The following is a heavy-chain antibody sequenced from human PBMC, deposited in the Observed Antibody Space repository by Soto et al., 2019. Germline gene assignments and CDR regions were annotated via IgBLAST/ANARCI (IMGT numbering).Heavy chain of an antibody. J-gene: IGHJ4*01. CDR3: ARAHTRLRVVVALESFDY. V-gene: IGHV4-31*03. Sequence: QLQLQESGPGLVKPSQTLSLTCTVSGGSISSGGYYWSWIRQHPGKGLEWIGYIYYSGSTCYNPSLKSRVTIPVDTSKKLFSLKLSSVTAAVTAVNYCARAHTRLRVVVALESFDYWGQGTLVTVSS. CDR2: IYYSGST. D-gene: IGHD2-15*01. CDR1: GGSISSGGYY.